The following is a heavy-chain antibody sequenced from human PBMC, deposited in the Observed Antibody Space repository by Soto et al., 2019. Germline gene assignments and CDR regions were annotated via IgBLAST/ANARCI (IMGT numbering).Heavy chain of an antibody. CDR3: ANDRNVIAHRTHDY. D-gene: IGHD3-10*01. CDR1: GFTFSSYA. V-gene: IGHV3-23*01. Sequence: EVQLLESGGGFVQPGGSLILSCAASGFTFSSYAMSWVRQAPGKGLEWVSAISGSGGSTYYADSVKGRFTISRDNSKNTLYLQMNSLRAEDTAVYYCANDRNVIAHRTHDYWGQGTLVTVSS. CDR2: ISGSGGST. J-gene: IGHJ4*02.